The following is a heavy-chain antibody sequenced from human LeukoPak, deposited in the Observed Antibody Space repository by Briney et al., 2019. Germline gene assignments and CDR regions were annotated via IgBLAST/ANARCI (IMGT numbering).Heavy chain of an antibody. CDR3: ARAGYCTNGVCRKYYFDY. CDR1: GFTFSSYG. CDR2: IWYDGSNK. Sequence: GGSLRLSCAASGFTFSSYGMHWVRQAPGKGLEWAAVIWYDGSNKYYADSVKGRFTISRDNSKNTLYLQMNSLRAEDTAVYYCARAGYCTNGVCRKYYFDYWGQGTLVTVSS. D-gene: IGHD2-8*01. V-gene: IGHV3-33*01. J-gene: IGHJ4*02.